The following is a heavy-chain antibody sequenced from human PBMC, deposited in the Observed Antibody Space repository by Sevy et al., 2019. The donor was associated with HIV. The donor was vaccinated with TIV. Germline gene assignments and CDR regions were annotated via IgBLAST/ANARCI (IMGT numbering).Heavy chain of an antibody. CDR1: GFTFNNFW. D-gene: IGHD3-16*01. Sequence: GGSLRLSCVASGFTFNNFWMAWVRQAPGKGLEWFANIKPDGSESNHVGSVKGRVTISRDNAKNSLYLQRNSLTAEDTAVYDCARGVGGGYFDYWGQGTLVTVSS. CDR2: IKPDGSES. V-gene: IGHV3-7*03. CDR3: ARGVGGGYFDY. J-gene: IGHJ4*01.